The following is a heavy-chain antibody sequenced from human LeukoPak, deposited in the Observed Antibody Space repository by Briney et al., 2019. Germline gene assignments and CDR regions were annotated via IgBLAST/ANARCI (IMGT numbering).Heavy chain of an antibody. CDR3: AKDLVTGVVDGMDV. CDR2: ISSSGSDK. CDR1: GFPFSDHE. D-gene: IGHD2-15*01. J-gene: IGHJ6*02. V-gene: IGHV3-48*03. Sequence: PGGSLRLSCAASGFPFSDHEMNWVRQAPGKGLEWVSYISSSGSDKYYPDSVKGRFTNSRDNAKNSLYLQMNSPRAEDPAVYYCAKDLVTGVVDGMDVWGQGTTVTVSS.